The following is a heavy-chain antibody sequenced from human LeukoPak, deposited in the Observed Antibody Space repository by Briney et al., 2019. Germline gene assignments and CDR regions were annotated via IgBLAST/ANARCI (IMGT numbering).Heavy chain of an antibody. CDR1: GFTFNNYA. CDR3: VSHPRGYGIFHI. V-gene: IGHV3-30*02. J-gene: IGHJ3*02. D-gene: IGHD5-12*01. CDR2: IQYDGNAK. Sequence: GGSLRLSCSASGFTFNNYAMLWVRQAPGKGLEWVAFIQYDGNAKHYADSVTGRFTISRDISTNTLYLQMNSLRADDTAVYYCVSHPRGYGIFHIWGQGTMLTVSS.